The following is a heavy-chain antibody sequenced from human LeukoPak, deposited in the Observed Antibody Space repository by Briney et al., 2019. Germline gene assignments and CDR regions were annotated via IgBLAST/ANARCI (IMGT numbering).Heavy chain of an antibody. V-gene: IGHV3-30*02. CDR3: AKDRLLWFGELLPPYYFDY. CDR2: IRYDGSNK. Sequence: PGGSPRLSCAASGFTFSSYGMHSVRQAPGKGLDWVAFIRYDGSNKYYVESVKVRFTISRANSKNTLYLQMNSLRCEDTAVYYCAKDRLLWFGELLPPYYFDYWGQGTLVTVSS. CDR1: GFTFSSYG. D-gene: IGHD3-10*01. J-gene: IGHJ4*02.